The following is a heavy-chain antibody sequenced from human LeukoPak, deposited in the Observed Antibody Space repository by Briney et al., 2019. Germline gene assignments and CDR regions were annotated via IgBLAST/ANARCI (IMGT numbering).Heavy chain of an antibody. J-gene: IGHJ3*02. CDR2: INPSGGST. V-gene: IGHV1-46*01. Sequence: ASVKVSCKASGYTFTSYYMHWVRQAPGQGLEWMGIINPSGGSTSYAQKFQGRVTMTRDTSTSTVYMELSSLRSEDTAVYYCARDLVVVTADDAFDIWGQGTMVTVSS. CDR1: GYTFTSYY. CDR3: ARDLVVVTADDAFDI. D-gene: IGHD2-21*02.